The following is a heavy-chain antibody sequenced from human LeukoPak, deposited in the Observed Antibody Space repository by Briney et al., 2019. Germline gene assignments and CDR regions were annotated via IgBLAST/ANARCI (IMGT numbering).Heavy chain of an antibody. CDR2: INPNSGGT. D-gene: IGHD2-2*01. J-gene: IGHJ3*02. V-gene: IGHV1-2*02. Sequence: GASVKVSCEASGYTFTGYYMHWVRQAPGQGLEWMGWINPNSGGTNYAQKFQGRVTMTRDTSISTAYMELSRLRSDDTAVYYCASGAVVVPAATYQSAFDIWGQGTMVTVSS. CDR1: GYTFTGYY. CDR3: ASGAVVVPAATYQSAFDI.